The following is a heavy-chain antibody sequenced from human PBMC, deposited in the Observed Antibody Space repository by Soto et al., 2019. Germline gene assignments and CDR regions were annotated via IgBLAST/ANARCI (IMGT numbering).Heavy chain of an antibody. Sequence: QLQLQESGPGLVGPSETLSLTCTVSGGSVNTYNLFWAWVRQPPGKGLEWIATIHYGGNAYYSPSLTLRVTISRDTSKNRVSLELRSVTAADTAVYYCARVNVTLDLWGQGTLVTVSP. D-gene: IGHD2-21*02. CDR3: ARVNVTLDL. CDR1: GGSVNTYNLF. J-gene: IGHJ4*02. CDR2: IHYGGNA. V-gene: IGHV4-39*01.